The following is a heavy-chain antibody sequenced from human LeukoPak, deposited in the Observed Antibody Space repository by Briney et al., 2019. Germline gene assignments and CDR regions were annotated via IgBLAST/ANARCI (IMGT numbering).Heavy chain of an antibody. V-gene: IGHV1-8*01. CDR1: GYTFPNYD. D-gene: IGHD6-19*01. Sequence: GASVKVSCKASGYTFPNYDINWVRQATGQRLEWMGWMNPKSGNTSYTQKFQGRVTMTGNTSVSTAYMELSSLTFEDTAVYYCARNFYTSVFLDGFDIWGQGTMVTVSS. CDR2: MNPKSGNT. CDR3: ARNFYTSVFLDGFDI. J-gene: IGHJ3*02.